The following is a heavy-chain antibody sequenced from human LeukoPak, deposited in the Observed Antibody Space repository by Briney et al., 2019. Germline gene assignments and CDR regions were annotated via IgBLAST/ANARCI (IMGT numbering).Heavy chain of an antibody. J-gene: IGHJ4*02. V-gene: IGHV3-30*02. Sequence: PWGSLRLSCKASGFTFSIYGFHWVRQAPGKGLEWMALIWKDAAKTYYADSVKGRFSISRDISKNTVYLQMNSLRPEDTAMYYCARVRLGEISGWYIFDDWGQGTLVTVPS. D-gene: IGHD6-19*01. CDR3: ARVRLGEISGWYIFDD. CDR1: GFTFSIYG. CDR2: IWKDAAKT.